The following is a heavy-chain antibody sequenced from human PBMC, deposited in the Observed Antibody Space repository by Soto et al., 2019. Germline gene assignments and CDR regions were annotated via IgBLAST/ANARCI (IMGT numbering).Heavy chain of an antibody. CDR3: ARERVVLVRAAVRVWDDYQYFGMDV. V-gene: IGHV4-34*01. D-gene: IGHD2-2*02. CDR1: GGSFSDDY. Sequence: QVQLQQWGAGLLKPSETLSLSCAIYGGSFSDDYWSWIRQPPGKGLEWIGKISHSGSTNYNPSLKGRVTISADTSKNQFSLRLNSVTAADTAVSYCARERVVLVRAAVRVWDDYQYFGMDVWGQGTTVTVSS. CDR2: ISHSGST. J-gene: IGHJ6*02.